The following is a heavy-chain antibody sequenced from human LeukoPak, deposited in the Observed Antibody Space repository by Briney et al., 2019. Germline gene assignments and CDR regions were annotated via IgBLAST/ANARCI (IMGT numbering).Heavy chain of an antibody. Sequence: GASVKVSCKASGYTFTSYGISWVRRAPGQGLEWMGWISAYNGNTNYAQKLQGRVTMTTDTSTSTAYMELRSLRSDDTAVYYCARQAGGSSGWYRVYYFDYWGQGTLVTVSS. V-gene: IGHV1-18*01. CDR1: GYTFTSYG. CDR3: ARQAGGSSGWYRVYYFDY. CDR2: ISAYNGNT. D-gene: IGHD6-19*01. J-gene: IGHJ4*02.